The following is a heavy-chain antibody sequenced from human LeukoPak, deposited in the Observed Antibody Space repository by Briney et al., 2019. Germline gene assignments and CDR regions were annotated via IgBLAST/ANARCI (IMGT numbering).Heavy chain of an antibody. CDR2: INHSGST. Sequence: PSETLSLTCAVYGGSFSGYYWSWIRQPPGKGLEWIGEINHSGSTNYNPSLTSRVTISVDTSKNQFSLKLSSVTAADTAVYYCARGEVCSGGSCYRSRKPYDYWGQGTLVTVSS. D-gene: IGHD2-15*01. V-gene: IGHV4-34*01. CDR1: GGSFSGYY. J-gene: IGHJ4*02. CDR3: ARGEVCSGGSCYRSRKPYDY.